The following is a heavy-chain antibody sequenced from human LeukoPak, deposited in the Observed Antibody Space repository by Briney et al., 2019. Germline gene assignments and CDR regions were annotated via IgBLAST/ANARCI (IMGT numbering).Heavy chain of an antibody. Sequence: SGGSLRLSCAASGFTFSSYWMSWVRQAPGKGLEWVAFIRYDGSNKYYADSVKGRFTISRDNSKNTLYLQMNSLRAEDTAVYYCAKDPVAPNDSSGWFRYYGMDVWGQGTTVTVSS. V-gene: IGHV3-30*02. CDR2: IRYDGSNK. J-gene: IGHJ6*02. CDR3: AKDPVAPNDSSGWFRYYGMDV. CDR1: GFTFSSYW. D-gene: IGHD3-22*01.